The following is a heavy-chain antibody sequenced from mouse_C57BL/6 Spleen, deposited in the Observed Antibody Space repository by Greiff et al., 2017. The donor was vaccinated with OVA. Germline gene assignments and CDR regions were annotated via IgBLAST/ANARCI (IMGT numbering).Heavy chain of an antibody. CDR1: GYTFTSYW. J-gene: IGHJ2*01. D-gene: IGHD2-2*01. V-gene: IGHV1-59*01. CDR3: AGRAGYGYFDY. Sequence: VQLKQPGAELVRPGTSVKLSCKASGYTFTSYWMHWVKQRPGQGLEWIGVIDPSDSYTNYNQKFKGKATLTVDTSSSTAYMQLSSLTSEDSAVYYCAGRAGYGYFDYWGQGTTLTVSS. CDR2: IDPSDSYT.